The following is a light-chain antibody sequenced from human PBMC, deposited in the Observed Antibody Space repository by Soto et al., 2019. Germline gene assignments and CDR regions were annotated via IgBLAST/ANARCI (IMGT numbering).Light chain of an antibody. CDR1: SSDVGSYNL. Sequence: QSALTQPASVSGSPGQSITISCTGTSSDVGSYNLVSWYQHHPGKAPKLLIFEASKRPSGISNRFSGSKSDNTASLAISGLQAEDEADYYYCSYAGFRPDVFGTGTQLTVL. J-gene: IGLJ1*01. V-gene: IGLV2-23*01. CDR2: EAS. CDR3: CSYAGFRPDV.